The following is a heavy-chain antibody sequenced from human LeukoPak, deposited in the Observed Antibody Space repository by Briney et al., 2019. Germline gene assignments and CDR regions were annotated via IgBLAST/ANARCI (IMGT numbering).Heavy chain of an antibody. CDR3: AKELNNLGFDF. J-gene: IGHJ4*02. Sequence: GGSLRLSCAASGFTFSTCAMSWVRQAPGKGLEWVSAISGSGGSTFYADSVKGRFTIPRDNAKNTLYLQMNSLRAEDTAVYFCAKELNNLGFDFWGQGTLVTVSS. CDR1: GFTFSTCA. CDR2: ISGSGGST. V-gene: IGHV3-23*01. D-gene: IGHD1-14*01.